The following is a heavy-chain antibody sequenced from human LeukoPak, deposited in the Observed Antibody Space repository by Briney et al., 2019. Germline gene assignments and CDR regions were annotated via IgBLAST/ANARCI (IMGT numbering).Heavy chain of an antibody. J-gene: IGHJ4*02. Sequence: PGGSLRLSCAASGFTFSSYGMHWVRQAPGKGLEWVAVMSYDGNNKYYADSVKGRFTISRDNSQNTVYLQMNSLRGEDTAAYYCAKGLAAAGQRGYFDCWGQGTLVTVSS. CDR3: AKGLAAAGQRGYFDC. V-gene: IGHV3-30*18. CDR2: MSYDGNNK. CDR1: GFTFSSYG. D-gene: IGHD6-13*01.